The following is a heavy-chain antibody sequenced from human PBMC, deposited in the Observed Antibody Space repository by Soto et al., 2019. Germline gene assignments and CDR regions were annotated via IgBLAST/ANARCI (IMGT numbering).Heavy chain of an antibody. Sequence: EVQLLESGGGLVQPGGSLRLSCAASGFTFSSYAMSWVRQAAGKGLDWVSAISSSGDSTYYTDSVKGRFTISRDNSKSTLCLQMNSLRAEDTAVYYCAKRYYYDNSGLWDSWGQGTLVTVSS. CDR2: ISSSGDST. D-gene: IGHD3-22*01. CDR1: GFTFSSYA. V-gene: IGHV3-23*01. CDR3: AKRYYYDNSGLWDS. J-gene: IGHJ4*02.